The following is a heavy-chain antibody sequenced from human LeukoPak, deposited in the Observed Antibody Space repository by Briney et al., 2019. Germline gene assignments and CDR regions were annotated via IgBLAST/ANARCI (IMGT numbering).Heavy chain of an antibody. D-gene: IGHD1-26*01. CDR1: GFTFSSYS. Sequence: PGGSLRLSCAASGFTFSSYSMNWVRQAPGKGLEWVSSISSSSSYIYYADSVKGRFTISRDNAKNSLYLQMNSLRAEDTAVYYCARTGSYWAYPIDYWGQGTLVTVSS. V-gene: IGHV3-21*01. CDR2: ISSSSSYI. CDR3: ARTGSYWAYPIDY. J-gene: IGHJ4*02.